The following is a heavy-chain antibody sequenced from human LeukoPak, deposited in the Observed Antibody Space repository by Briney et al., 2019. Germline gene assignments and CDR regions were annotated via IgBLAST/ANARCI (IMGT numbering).Heavy chain of an antibody. D-gene: IGHD3-3*01. CDR1: GGTFSSYA. J-gene: IGHJ6*03. CDR2: IIPIFGTA. CDR3: ARGGGVYDFWSGYYSPKPYYYYYMDV. V-gene: IGHV1-69*05. Sequence: SVKVSCKASGGTFSSYAISWVRRAPGQRLEWMGGIIPIFGTANYAQKFQGRVTITTDESTSTACTELSSLRSEGTAVYYCARGGGVYDFWSGYYSPKPYYYYYMDVWGKGTTVTVSS.